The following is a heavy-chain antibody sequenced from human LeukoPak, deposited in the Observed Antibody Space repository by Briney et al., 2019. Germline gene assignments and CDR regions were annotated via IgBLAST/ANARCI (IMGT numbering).Heavy chain of an antibody. D-gene: IGHD2-21*01. J-gene: IGHJ4*02. V-gene: IGHV1-69*05. Sequence: ASVKVSCKASGGTFSSYAVSWVRQAPGQGLEWMGGIIPIFGTANYAQKFQGRVTITTDESTSTAYMELSSLRSEDTAVYYCARGWGSNYFDYWGQGTLVTVSS. CDR3: ARGWGSNYFDY. CDR2: IIPIFGTA. CDR1: GGTFSSYA.